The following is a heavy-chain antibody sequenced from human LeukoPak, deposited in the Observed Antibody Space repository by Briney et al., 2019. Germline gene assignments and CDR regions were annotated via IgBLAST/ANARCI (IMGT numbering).Heavy chain of an antibody. Sequence: AGGSLRLSCAASGFTFSSYWMSWVRQAPGKGLEWVANIKQGGSEKYYVDSVKGRFTISRDNAKNSLSLQMNSLRAEDTAVYYCARERFDSSGSPLYYFDNWGQGTLVTVSS. CDR3: ARERFDSSGSPLYYFDN. CDR2: IKQGGSEK. J-gene: IGHJ4*02. D-gene: IGHD6-25*01. V-gene: IGHV3-7*01. CDR1: GFTFSSYW.